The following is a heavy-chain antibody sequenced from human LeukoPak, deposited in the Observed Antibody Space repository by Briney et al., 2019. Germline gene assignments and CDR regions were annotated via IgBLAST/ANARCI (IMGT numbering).Heavy chain of an antibody. D-gene: IGHD4-17*01. CDR1: AFTVSSNY. CDR2: IYSSGSI. Sequence: GGSLRLSCAASAFTVSSNYMSWVRQAPGKGLEWVSVIYSSGSIYYADSVKGRFTISRDNSKNTLYLQMNSLRAEDTAVYYCAGGGTTVTPNAFDIWGQGTMVTVSS. V-gene: IGHV3-53*01. J-gene: IGHJ3*02. CDR3: AGGGTTVTPNAFDI.